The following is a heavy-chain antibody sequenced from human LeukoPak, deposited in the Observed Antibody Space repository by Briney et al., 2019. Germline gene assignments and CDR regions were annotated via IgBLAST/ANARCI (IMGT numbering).Heavy chain of an antibody. CDR2: IYYSGST. CDR1: GGSISSSSYY. CDR3: ARRYYDSRFFDY. J-gene: IGHJ4*02. D-gene: IGHD3-22*01. V-gene: IGHV4-39*01. Sequence: SETLSLTCTVSGGSISSSSYYWGWIRQPPGKGLEWIGSIYYSGSTYYNPSLKSRVTISVYTSKNQFSLKLRSVTAADTAVYYCARRYYDSRFFDYWGQGTLVTVSS.